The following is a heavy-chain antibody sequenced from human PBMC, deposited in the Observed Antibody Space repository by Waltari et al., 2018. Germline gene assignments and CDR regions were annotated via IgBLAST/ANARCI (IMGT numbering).Heavy chain of an antibody. CDR3: ARGGTSGPFYL. CDR2: INNSGST. V-gene: IGHV4-34*01. Sequence: HVQLQQWGAGLLKPSETRSLTYAVSGGSFRGYYCSWIRQPPGKGLECIGEINNSGSTDYNPSLKSRVTISADTSKNQFSLKLNSVTAADTAVYYCARGGTSGPFYLWGQGTLVTVSS. J-gene: IGHJ4*02. CDR1: GGSFRGYY.